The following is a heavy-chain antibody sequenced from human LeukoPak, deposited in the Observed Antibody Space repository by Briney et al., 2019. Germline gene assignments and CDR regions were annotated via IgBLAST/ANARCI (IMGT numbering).Heavy chain of an antibody. CDR1: GGSFSGYY. D-gene: IGHD6-19*01. J-gene: IGHJ4*02. CDR3: AEGGQWLRV. CDR2: INHSGST. V-gene: IGHV4-34*01. Sequence: PSEALSLTCAVYGGSFSGYYWSWIRQPPGKGLEWIGEINHSGSTNYNPSLKSRVTISVDTSKNQFSLKLSSVTAADTAVYYCAEGGQWLRVWGQGTLVTVSS.